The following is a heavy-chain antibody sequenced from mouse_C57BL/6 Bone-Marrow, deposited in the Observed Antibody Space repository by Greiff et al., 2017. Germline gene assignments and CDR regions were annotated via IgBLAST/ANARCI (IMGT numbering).Heavy chain of an antibody. V-gene: IGHV1-81*01. Sequence: QVQLQQSGAELARPGASVKLSCKASGYTFTSYGISWVKQRTGQGLEWIGEIYPRSGNTYYNEKFKGKATLTADKSSSTAYLGLRSLTSEDSAVYFCARRAGTSYAMDYWGQGTSVTVSS. CDR3: ARRAGTSYAMDY. D-gene: IGHD3-3*01. CDR2: IYPRSGNT. J-gene: IGHJ4*01. CDR1: GYTFTSYG.